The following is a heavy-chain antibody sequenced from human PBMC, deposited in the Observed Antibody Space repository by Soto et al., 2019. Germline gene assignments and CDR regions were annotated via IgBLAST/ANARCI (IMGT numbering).Heavy chain of an antibody. CDR3: AKHVRPRYYYDTPGYYLDY. V-gene: IGHV3-30*18. CDR1: GFTFSNYD. CDR2: MSYDGGNK. Sequence: GGSLRLSCAASGFTFSNYDMHWVRQAPGKGLEWVALMSYDGGNKYYADSVKGRFTISRDNSKNTLYLQMNSLRAEDTAVYYCAKHVRPRYYYDTPGYYLDYWGQGTLVTVSS. J-gene: IGHJ4*02. D-gene: IGHD3-22*01.